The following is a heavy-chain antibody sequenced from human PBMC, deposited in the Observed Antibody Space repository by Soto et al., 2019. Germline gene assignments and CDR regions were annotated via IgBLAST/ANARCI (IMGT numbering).Heavy chain of an antibody. J-gene: IGHJ4*02. D-gene: IGHD6-6*01. V-gene: IGHV3-23*01. CDR3: AKQVQQLVQPADY. CDR2: ISGSGGSK. CDR1: GFTFSSYA. Sequence: EVQLLESGGGLVQPGGSLRLSCAASGFTFSSYAMSWVRQAPGKGLEWVSAISGSGGSKYYADSVKGRFTISRDNSKNTLYLQMNSLRAEDTAVYYCAKQVQQLVQPADYWGQGTLVTVSS.